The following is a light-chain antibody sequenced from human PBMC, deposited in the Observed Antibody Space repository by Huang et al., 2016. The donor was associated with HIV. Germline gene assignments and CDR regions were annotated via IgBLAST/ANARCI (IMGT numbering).Light chain of an antibody. J-gene: IGKJ5*01. Sequence: EIVMTQSPATLSVSPGGRATLSCRASQSVSNNLAWYQQKPGQAPRLLIYGAFTRATGIPARFSGSGSETEFTLTISSLQSEDFAVYYCQQCNNWPPRITFGQGTRLEI. CDR2: GAF. V-gene: IGKV3D-15*01. CDR3: QQCNNWPPRIT. CDR1: QSVSNN.